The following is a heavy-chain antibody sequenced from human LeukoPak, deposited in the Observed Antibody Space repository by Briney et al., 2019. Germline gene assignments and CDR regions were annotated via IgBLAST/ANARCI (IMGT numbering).Heavy chain of an antibody. J-gene: IGHJ3*02. V-gene: IGHV3-23*01. Sequence: GGSLSLACAASGLTFSSFGMSWVRQAPGEGLGWVGAISCSGGSNYYADSVKGRFLISRDNSKNTLYLQMNSLRAEDTAVYYCGKDRLRGNGRYDFGIWGPGTRVTV. CDR3: GKDRLRGNGRYDFGI. D-gene: IGHD1-26*01. CDR2: ISCSGGSN. CDR1: GLTFSSFG.